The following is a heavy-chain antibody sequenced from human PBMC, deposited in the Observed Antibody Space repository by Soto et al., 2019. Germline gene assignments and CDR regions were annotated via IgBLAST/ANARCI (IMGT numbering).Heavy chain of an antibody. CDR2: IDGSGGGT. V-gene: IGHV3-23*01. Sequence: EVQLLESGGGFVQPGGSLRLSCAASGFSFSRSDMNWVRQAPGKGLEWVSAIDGSGGGTYYADSVQGRFIISRDNSRNTLYLQMSRLRAEDTAVYYCATRFDWFVYWGRGTLVTVSS. D-gene: IGHD3-9*01. J-gene: IGHJ4*02. CDR3: ATRFDWFVY. CDR1: GFSFSRSD.